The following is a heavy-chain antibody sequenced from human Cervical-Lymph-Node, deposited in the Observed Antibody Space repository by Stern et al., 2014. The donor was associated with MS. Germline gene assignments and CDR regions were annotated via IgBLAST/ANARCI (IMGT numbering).Heavy chain of an antibody. Sequence: QVQLQESGPGLVKPSQTLSLTCAISGDSVSSNSAAWNWIRQSPSRGLEWLGRTYYRSKWYNDYAVSVKSRITINPDTSKNQFSLHLNSMTPEDTAVYYCGREGYCNGGSCLYGMDVWGQGTTVTVSS. CDR1: GDSVSSNSAA. CDR3: GREGYCNGGSCLYGMDV. D-gene: IGHD2-15*01. J-gene: IGHJ6*02. V-gene: IGHV6-1*01. CDR2: TYYRSKWYN.